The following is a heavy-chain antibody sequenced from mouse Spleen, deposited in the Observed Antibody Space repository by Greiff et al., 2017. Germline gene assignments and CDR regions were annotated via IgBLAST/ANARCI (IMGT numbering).Heavy chain of an antibody. CDR1: GYTFTSYW. Sequence: QVQLQQPGAELVKPGASVKLSCKASGYTFTSYWMQWVKQRPGQGLEWIGEIDPSDSYTNYNQKFKGKATLTVDTSSSTAYMQLSSLTSEDSAVYYCARGGLFDYWGQGTTLTVSS. J-gene: IGHJ2*01. CDR3: ARGGLFDY. CDR2: IDPSDSYT. V-gene: IGHV1-50*01. D-gene: IGHD3-1*01.